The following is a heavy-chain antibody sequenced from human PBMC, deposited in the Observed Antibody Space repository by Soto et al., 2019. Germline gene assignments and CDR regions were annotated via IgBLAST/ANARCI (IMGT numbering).Heavy chain of an antibody. CDR2: ISGSDGST. V-gene: IGHV3-23*01. CDR1: GFSFSSYA. CDR3: ARDRERDAWYEDY. D-gene: IGHD6-13*01. J-gene: IGHJ4*02. Sequence: EVQLLESGGGLVQPGGSLRLSCVASGFSFSSYAMSWVRQAPGEGLEWVSVISGSDGSTYYAGSVKGRFTISRDDSKNPLYLQMNSLRAEDTAVYYCARDRERDAWYEDYWGQGTLVTVSS.